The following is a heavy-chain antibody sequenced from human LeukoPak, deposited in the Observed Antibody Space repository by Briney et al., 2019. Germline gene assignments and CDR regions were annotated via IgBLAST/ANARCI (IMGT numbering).Heavy chain of an antibody. CDR2: INPSGGST. Sequence: ASVKVSCKASGGTFSSYAISWVRQAPGQGLEWMGIINPSGGSTSYAQKFQGRVTMTRDTSTSTVYMELSSLRSEDTAVYYCARAVRDGYNYGYYYFDYWGQGTLSPSPQ. D-gene: IGHD5-24*01. CDR3: ARAVRDGYNYGYYYFDY. V-gene: IGHV1-46*01. J-gene: IGHJ4*02. CDR1: GGTFSSYA.